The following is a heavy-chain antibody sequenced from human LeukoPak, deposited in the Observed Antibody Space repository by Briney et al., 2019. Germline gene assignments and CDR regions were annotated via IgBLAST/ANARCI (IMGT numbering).Heavy chain of an antibody. V-gene: IGHV1-8*03. D-gene: IGHD2-2*02. J-gene: IGHJ6*03. CDR2: MNPNSGNT. CDR3: AKAVPGALHFNRTSCYSGAYYMDV. CDR1: GYTFTSFD. Sequence: ASVKVSCKASGYTFTSFDISWVRQATGQGLEWMGWMNPNSGNTGYAQKFQGRVTITRNTSISTAYMDLSSLRSEDTAVYYCAKAVPGALHFNRTSCYSGAYYMDVWGKGTTVTGSS.